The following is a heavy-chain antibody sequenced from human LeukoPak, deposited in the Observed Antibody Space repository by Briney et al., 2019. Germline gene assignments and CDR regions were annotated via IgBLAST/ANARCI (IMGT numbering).Heavy chain of an antibody. J-gene: IGHJ4*02. V-gene: IGHV4-39*01. CDR2: IYYTGST. CDR3: ARHRNNWDYVGHFDF. CDR1: GGSISSGGYY. D-gene: IGHD1-7*01. Sequence: SETLSLTCTVSGGSISSGGYYWSWIRQHPGKGLEWIGSIYYTGSTYFNPSLKSRVTISVDTSKNQFSLKLTSVTAADTALYYCARHRNNWDYVGHFDFWGQGTLVTVSS.